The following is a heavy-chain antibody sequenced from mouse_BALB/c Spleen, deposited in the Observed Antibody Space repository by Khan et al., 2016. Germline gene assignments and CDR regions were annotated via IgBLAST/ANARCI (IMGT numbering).Heavy chain of an antibody. D-gene: IGHD1-1*01. CDR2: IFPGSGNT. CDR1: GYSFTSYY. J-gene: IGHJ2*01. Sequence: VQLQESGPELVKPGASVKISCTASGYSFTSYYIHWVKQRPGQGLEWIGWIFPGSGNTKYNAKFKGKATLTADTSSNTAYLQLSSLTSEDSAAVFCARSYYYGSPYYFDSWGQGTTLTVSS. V-gene: IGHV1-66*01. CDR3: ARSYYYGSPYYFDS.